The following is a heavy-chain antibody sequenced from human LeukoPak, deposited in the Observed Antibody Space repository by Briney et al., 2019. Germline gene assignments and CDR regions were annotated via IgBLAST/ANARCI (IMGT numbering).Heavy chain of an antibody. J-gene: IGHJ6*03. CDR1: GFTFSSYA. V-gene: IGHV3-23*01. D-gene: IGHD6-13*01. CDR2: ISGSGGST. Sequence: GGSLRLSCAASGFTFSSYAMSWVRQAPGKGLGWVSAISGSGGSTYYADSVKGRFTISRDNSKNTLYLQMNSLKTEDTAVYYCTSYSSSWYNYYYYYMDVWGKGTTVTISS. CDR3: TSYSSSWYNYYYYYMDV.